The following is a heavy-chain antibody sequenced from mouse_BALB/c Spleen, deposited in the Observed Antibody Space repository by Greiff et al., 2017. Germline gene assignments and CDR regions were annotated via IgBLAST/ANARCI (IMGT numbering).Heavy chain of an antibody. CDR3: ARRGAYAEALGY. V-gene: IGHV1-7*01. Sequence: QVQLQQSGAELAKPGASVKMSCKASGYTFTSYWMHWVKQRPGQGLEWIGYINPSTGYTEYNQKFKDKATLTADKSSSTAYMQLSSLTSEDSAVYYCARRGAYAEALGYWGQGTTLTVSA. CDR1: GYTFTSYW. D-gene: IGHD6-5*01. CDR2: INPSTGYT. J-gene: IGHJ2*01.